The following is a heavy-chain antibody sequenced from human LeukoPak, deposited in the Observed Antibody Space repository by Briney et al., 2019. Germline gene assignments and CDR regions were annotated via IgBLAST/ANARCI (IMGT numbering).Heavy chain of an antibody. V-gene: IGHV2-70*11. CDR3: ARVVVTAKGNYFDF. Sequence: SGPALVKPTQTLTLTCSFSGFLLSTSGMCVSWIRQPPGKALEWLARIDWDDDKHYSTSLKTRLTISKDTSKNQVVLRVTNMGPVDTATYYCARVVVTAKGNYFDFWGQGTLVTVSS. CDR2: IDWDDDK. D-gene: IGHD2-15*01. J-gene: IGHJ4*02. CDR1: GFLLSTSGMC.